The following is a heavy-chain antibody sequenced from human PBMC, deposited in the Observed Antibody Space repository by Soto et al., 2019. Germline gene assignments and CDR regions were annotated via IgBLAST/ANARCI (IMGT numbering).Heavy chain of an antibody. CDR3: AKDRSCWLTFSDAFDI. Sequence: EVQLLESGGGLVQPGGSLRLSCAASGFTFSSYAMSWVRQAPGKGLEWVSAISGSGGSTYYADSVKGRFTISRDNSKNTLYLQMNSLRAEDTAVYYCAKDRSCWLTFSDAFDIWGQGTMVTVSS. D-gene: IGHD6-19*01. J-gene: IGHJ3*02. V-gene: IGHV3-23*01. CDR2: ISGSGGST. CDR1: GFTFSSYA.